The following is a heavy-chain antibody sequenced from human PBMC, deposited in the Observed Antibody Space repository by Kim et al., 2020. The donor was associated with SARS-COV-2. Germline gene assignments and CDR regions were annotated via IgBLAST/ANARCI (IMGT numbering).Heavy chain of an antibody. D-gene: IGHD3-3*01. V-gene: IGHV3-23*01. CDR3: AKDFWSRYYTVGDY. J-gene: IGHJ4*02. Sequence: ADSLNGLFTISRDHSKNTLYLQMNSLRAEDTAVYYCAKDFWSRYYTVGDYWGQGTLVTVSS.